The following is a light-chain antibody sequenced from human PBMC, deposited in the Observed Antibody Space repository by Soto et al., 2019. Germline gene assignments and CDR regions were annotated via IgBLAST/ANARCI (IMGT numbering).Light chain of an antibody. J-gene: IGKJ4*01. Sequence: DIQMTQSPSSLSASVGDRVTITCRASQSISSYLNWYQQKPGKAPKLLIYAASSLQSGVPSRFSGSVSGTDFTLTISSLQPEDCATYSCQQSYSTPRTFGGGTNVEIK. CDR2: AAS. V-gene: IGKV1-39*01. CDR1: QSISSY. CDR3: QQSYSTPRT.